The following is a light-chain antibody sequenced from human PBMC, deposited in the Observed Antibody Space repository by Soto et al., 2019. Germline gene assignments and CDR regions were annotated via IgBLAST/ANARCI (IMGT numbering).Light chain of an antibody. CDR1: QSVSSNS. J-gene: IGKJ3*01. CDR2: AAS. Sequence: DIAMTQSPESLAVSLGESATLSCRTSQSVSSNSLAWHQQKPGQAPRLLMYAASSRAAGIPDRFSGSGSGTDFTLTISRLEPEDFAVYYCQQHGSWGITFGPGTKVDIK. V-gene: IGKV3-20*01. CDR3: QQHGSWGIT.